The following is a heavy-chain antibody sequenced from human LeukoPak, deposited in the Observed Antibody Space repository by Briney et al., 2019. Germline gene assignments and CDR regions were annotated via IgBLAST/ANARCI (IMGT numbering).Heavy chain of an antibody. Sequence: GGSLRLSCEASAFTFNNYWMHWVRQAPGKGLVWVSRIKGDGSSTNYADSVRGRFTISRDNSKNTLFLQMNSLRAEDTAVYYCARDLREGRIIRIVVPVHDYWGQGTLVSVSS. CDR3: ARDLREGRIIRIVVPVHDY. V-gene: IGHV3-74*01. CDR1: AFTFNNYW. J-gene: IGHJ4*02. CDR2: IKGDGSST. D-gene: IGHD3-22*01.